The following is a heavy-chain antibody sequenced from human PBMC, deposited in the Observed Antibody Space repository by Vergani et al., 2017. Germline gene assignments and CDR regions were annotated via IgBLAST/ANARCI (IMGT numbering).Heavy chain of an antibody. D-gene: IGHD5-24*01. CDR1: GGSISSGSYY. CDR2: IYTSGST. CDR3: ARGEMATVFDY. V-gene: IGHV4-61*02. J-gene: IGHJ4*02. Sequence: QVQLQESGPGLVKPSQTLSLTCTVSGGSISSGSYYWSWIRQPAGKGLEWIGRIYTSGSTNYNPSLKSRVTISVDTSKNQFSLKLSSVTAADTAVYYCARGEMATVFDYWGQGTLVTVSS.